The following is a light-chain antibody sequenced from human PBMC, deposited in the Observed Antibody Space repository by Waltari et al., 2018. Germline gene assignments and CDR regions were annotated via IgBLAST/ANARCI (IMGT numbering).Light chain of an antibody. CDR2: HND. J-gene: IGLJ3*02. CDR1: SPNIWPGYV. V-gene: IGLV1-40*01. Sequence: QSVLTQPPSVSGASGQRAPISCTGSSPNIWPGYVVPWYRQLPGTAPRLLIPHNDNRPSGVPDRISGSKSGTSASLAIAGLQADDEADYYCQTYDSSLSAWVFGGGTKLTVL. CDR3: QTYDSSLSAWV.